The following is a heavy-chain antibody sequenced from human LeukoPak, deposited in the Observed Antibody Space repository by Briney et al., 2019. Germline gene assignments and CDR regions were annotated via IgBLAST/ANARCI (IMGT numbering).Heavy chain of an antibody. CDR1: GGSISSGGYS. CDR3: ARGDYGDYFYFDY. D-gene: IGHD4-17*01. CDR2: IYHSGST. Sequence: PSQTLSLTCAVSGGSISSGGYSWSWIRQPPGKGLEWIGYIYHSGSTYYNPSLKSRVTISVDRSKNQFSPKLSSVTAADTAVYYCARGDYGDYFYFDYWGQGTLVTVSS. J-gene: IGHJ4*02. V-gene: IGHV4-30-2*01.